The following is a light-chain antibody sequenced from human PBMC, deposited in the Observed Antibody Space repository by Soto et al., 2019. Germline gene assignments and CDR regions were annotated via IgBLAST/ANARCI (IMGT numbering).Light chain of an antibody. V-gene: IGKV4-1*01. Sequence: DIVMTQSPDSLAVSLGERATIHCKSSQSVLSSSNNKNYLAWFQQKAGQPPKMLIYVASTRESGVPDRFSGSGSGTDFTLTISSLQAEDVAAYYCQQYYSVPLTFGGGTKVEIK. J-gene: IGKJ4*01. CDR1: QSVLSSSNNKNY. CDR3: QQYYSVPLT. CDR2: VAS.